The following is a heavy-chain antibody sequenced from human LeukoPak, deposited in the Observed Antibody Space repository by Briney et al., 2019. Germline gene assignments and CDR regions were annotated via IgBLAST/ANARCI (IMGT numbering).Heavy chain of an antibody. CDR2: INHSGST. CDR1: GGSFSGYY. V-gene: IGHV4-34*01. D-gene: IGHD6-25*01. J-gene: IGHJ4*02. CDR3: ARGSTRLRRFDY. Sequence: KPSETLSLTCAVYGGSFSGYYWSWIRQPPGKGLEWIGEINHSGSTNYNPSLKSRVTISVDTSKNQFSLKLSSVTAADTAVYYCARGSTRLRRFDYWGQGTLVTVSS.